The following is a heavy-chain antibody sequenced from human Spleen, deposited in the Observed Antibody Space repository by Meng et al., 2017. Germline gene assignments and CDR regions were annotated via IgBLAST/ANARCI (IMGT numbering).Heavy chain of an antibody. V-gene: IGHV3-66*04. J-gene: IGHJ4*02. CDR1: GFTVSTHY. Sequence: EVQLLESGGGLVQPGGSLRLSCAASGFTVSTHYMSWVRQAPGRGLEWVSVMYSSGMAYYADSVKGRFTISRDNFRNTVHLQMNSLTAEDTAIYYCARLRVGDFDYWGPGTLVTVSS. CDR2: MYSSGMA. CDR3: ARLRVGDFDY.